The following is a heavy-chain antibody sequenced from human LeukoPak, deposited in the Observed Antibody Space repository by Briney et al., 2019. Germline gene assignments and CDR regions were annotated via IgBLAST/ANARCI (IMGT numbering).Heavy chain of an antibody. D-gene: IGHD2-2*01. J-gene: IGHJ6*03. Sequence: SETLSLTCTVSGGSISSYYWSWIRQPAGKGLEWIGRIYTSGSTNYNPSLKSRVTMSVNTSKNQFSLKLSSVTAADTAVYYCARVVVVVPAAMGAYYYYYMDVWGKGTTVTVSS. CDR1: GGSISSYY. CDR2: IYTSGST. CDR3: ARVVVVVPAAMGAYYYYYMDV. V-gene: IGHV4-4*07.